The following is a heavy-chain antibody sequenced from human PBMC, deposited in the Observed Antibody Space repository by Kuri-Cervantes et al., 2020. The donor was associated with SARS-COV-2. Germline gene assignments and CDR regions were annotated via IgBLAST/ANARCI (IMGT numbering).Heavy chain of an antibody. CDR1: GGSISSSSYY. CDR2: IYYSGST. D-gene: IGHD3-22*01. V-gene: IGHV4-39*07. Sequence: SETLSLTCTVSGGSISSSSYYWGWIRQPPGKGLEWIGSIYYSGSTYYNPSLKSRVTMSVDTSKNQFSLKLSSVTAADTAVYYCARVGELYDSSENWFDPWGQGTLVTVSS. CDR3: ARVGELYDSSENWFDP. J-gene: IGHJ5*02.